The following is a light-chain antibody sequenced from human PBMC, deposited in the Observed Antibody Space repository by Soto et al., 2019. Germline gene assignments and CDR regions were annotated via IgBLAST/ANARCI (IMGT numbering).Light chain of an antibody. CDR2: DVT. V-gene: IGLV2-11*01. CDR1: SSDVGAHNF. J-gene: IGLJ2*01. CDR3: FSYAAGYTV. Sequence: QSALTQPRSVSGSPVQSVTISCTGTSSDVGAHNFVSWYQQHPEKAPKLVIYDVTQRPSGVPDRFSGSKSGNTASLTISGLQTDDEADYYCFSYAAGYTVFGGGTKLTVL.